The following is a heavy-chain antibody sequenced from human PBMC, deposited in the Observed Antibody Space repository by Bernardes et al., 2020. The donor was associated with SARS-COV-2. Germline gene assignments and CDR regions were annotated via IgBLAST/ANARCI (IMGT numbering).Heavy chain of an antibody. Sequence: GWSLRLSCAASGFTFSSYAMSWVRQAPGKGLEWVSSISGSVGTTFYADSVQGRFTISRDNSKNTLYLLMNSLTAEDTAVYYCAKFLAGSSPHRTGAATYFDSWGQGTLVTVSS. CDR1: GFTFSSYA. D-gene: IGHD2-15*01. J-gene: IGHJ4*02. V-gene: IGHV3-23*01. CDR3: AKFLAGSSPHRTGAATYFDS. CDR2: ISGSVGTT.